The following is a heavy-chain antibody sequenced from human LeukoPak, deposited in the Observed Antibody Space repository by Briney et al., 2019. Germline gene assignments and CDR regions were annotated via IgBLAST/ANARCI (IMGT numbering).Heavy chain of an antibody. D-gene: IGHD6-6*01. Sequence: ASVKVSCKASGYTFTGYYMHWVRQPPGQGLEWMGWINTNSGGTNYAQKFQGRVTMTRDTSISTAYMELSRLRSDDTAVYYCARDRLAARGTFDYWGQGTLVTVSS. V-gene: IGHV1-2*02. J-gene: IGHJ4*02. CDR1: GYTFTGYY. CDR2: INTNSGGT. CDR3: ARDRLAARGTFDY.